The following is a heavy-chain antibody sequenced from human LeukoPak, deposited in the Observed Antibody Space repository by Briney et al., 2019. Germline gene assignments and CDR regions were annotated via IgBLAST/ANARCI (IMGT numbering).Heavy chain of an antibody. Sequence: GGSLRLSCAASGSTFSSYGMHWVRQAPGKGLEWVAVIWYDGSNKYYADSVKGRFTISRDNSKNTLYLQMNSLRAEDTAVYYCARYYDSSGYMWFDPWGQGTLVTVSS. CDR2: IWYDGSNK. CDR3: ARYYDSSGYMWFDP. D-gene: IGHD3-22*01. V-gene: IGHV3-33*01. J-gene: IGHJ5*02. CDR1: GSTFSSYG.